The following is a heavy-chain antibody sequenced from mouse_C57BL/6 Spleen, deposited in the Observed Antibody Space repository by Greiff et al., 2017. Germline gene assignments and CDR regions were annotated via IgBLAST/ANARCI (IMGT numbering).Heavy chain of an antibody. CDR2: IHPNSGST. J-gene: IGHJ2*01. CDR1: GFTFTSYR. V-gene: IGHV1-64*01. Sequence: VQLKEPGAELVKPGASVKLSCKASGFTFTSYRMHWVKQRPGQGLEWIGMIHPNSGSTNYTAHVKSTATLTVDKSSSTAYIQSSSLTAEDSAVCACAHDSNYGPDYWGQGTTLTVSS. CDR3: AHDSNYGPDY. D-gene: IGHD2-5*01.